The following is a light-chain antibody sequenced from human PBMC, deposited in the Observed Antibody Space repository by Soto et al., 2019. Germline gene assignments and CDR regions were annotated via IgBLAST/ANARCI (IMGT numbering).Light chain of an antibody. CDR2: GAS. CDR3: QQYNKWPPLT. V-gene: IGKV3-15*01. Sequence: EVVMAQSPATLSVSPGERVTLSCRASQSINNDLAWYQQKVGQGPRLLIYGASTRATGIPARFSGSGSGTECTLTISSLQSEDSAVYYCQQYNKWPPLTFGGGTKVEIK. J-gene: IGKJ4*01. CDR1: QSINND.